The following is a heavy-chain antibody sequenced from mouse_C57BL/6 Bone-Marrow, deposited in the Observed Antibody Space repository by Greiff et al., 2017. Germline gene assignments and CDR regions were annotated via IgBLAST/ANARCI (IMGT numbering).Heavy chain of an antibody. Sequence: QVQLKQPGPELVKPGASVKISCKASGYAFSSSWMNWVKQRPGKGLEWIGRIYPGDGDTNYNGKFKGKATLTADNSSSTAYMQLSSLTSEDSAVYFCARGDGYYWYFDVWGTGTTVTVSS. CDR3: ARGDGYYWYFDV. V-gene: IGHV1-82*01. D-gene: IGHD2-3*01. CDR1: GYAFSSSW. J-gene: IGHJ1*03. CDR2: IYPGDGDT.